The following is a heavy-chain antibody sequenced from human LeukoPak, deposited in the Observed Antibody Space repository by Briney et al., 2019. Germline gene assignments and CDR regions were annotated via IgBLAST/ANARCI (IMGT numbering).Heavy chain of an antibody. Sequence: SDTLSLTCGVYGGSFSGYYWTWIRQPPGKGLEWIGEINHSGSTNYNPSLKSRVTMSVDTSKNQFSLKLSSVTAADTAVYYCASSSMTTVTKFDYWGQGTLVTVSS. CDR2: INHSGST. V-gene: IGHV4-34*01. CDR1: GGSFSGYY. CDR3: ASSSMTTVTKFDY. J-gene: IGHJ4*02. D-gene: IGHD4-17*01.